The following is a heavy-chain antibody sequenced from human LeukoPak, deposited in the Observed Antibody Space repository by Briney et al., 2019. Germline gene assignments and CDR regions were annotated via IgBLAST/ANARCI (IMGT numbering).Heavy chain of an antibody. V-gene: IGHV3-66*01. CDR3: ARDGYYDSSGPENAFDI. Sequence: GGSLRLSCAASGFTVSSNYMSWVRQAPGKGLEWVSVIYIGGSTYYADSVRGRFIISRDNSKNTLYLQMNSLRAEDTAVYYCARDGYYDSSGPENAFDIWGQGTMVTVSS. CDR2: IYIGGST. CDR1: GFTVSSNY. D-gene: IGHD3-22*01. J-gene: IGHJ3*02.